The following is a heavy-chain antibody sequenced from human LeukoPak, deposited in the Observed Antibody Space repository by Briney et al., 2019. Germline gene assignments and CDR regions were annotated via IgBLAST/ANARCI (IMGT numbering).Heavy chain of an antibody. D-gene: IGHD3-10*01. CDR1: GFTFSSYW. Sequence: PGGSLRLSCAASGFTFSSYWMSWVRQAPGKGLEWVANIKQDGSEKYYVGSVKGRFTISRDNAKNSLYLQMNSLRAEDTAVYYCARGDTMVRGVIKAYYYYYMDVWGKGTTVTVSS. CDR2: IKQDGSEK. J-gene: IGHJ6*03. CDR3: ARGDTMVRGVIKAYYYYYMDV. V-gene: IGHV3-7*01.